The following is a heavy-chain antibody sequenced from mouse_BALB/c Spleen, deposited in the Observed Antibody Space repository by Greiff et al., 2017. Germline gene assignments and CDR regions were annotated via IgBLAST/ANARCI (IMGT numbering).Heavy chain of an antibody. CDR3: ARGDYYGSSPFAY. D-gene: IGHD1-1*01. CDR1: GYTFTSYW. CDR2: INPSTGYT. Sequence: VQLQQSGAELAKPGASVKMSCKASGYTFTSYWMHWVKQRPGQGLEWIGYINPSTGYTEYNQKFKDKATLTADKSSSTAYMQLSSLTSEDSAVYYGARGDYYGSSPFAYWGQGTLVTVSA. J-gene: IGHJ3*01. V-gene: IGHV1-7*01.